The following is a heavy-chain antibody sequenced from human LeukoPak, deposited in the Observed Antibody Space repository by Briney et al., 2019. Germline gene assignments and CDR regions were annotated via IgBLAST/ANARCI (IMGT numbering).Heavy chain of an antibody. Sequence: SETLSLTCTVSGGSISNYYWSWIRQPPGKGLEWIGYIYYSGSTNYNPSLKSRVTISIDTSKNQFSLKLTSVTAADTAVYYCAREVAYWGQGILVTVSS. CDR1: GGSISNYY. V-gene: IGHV4-59*12. CDR2: IYYSGST. CDR3: AREVAY. J-gene: IGHJ4*02.